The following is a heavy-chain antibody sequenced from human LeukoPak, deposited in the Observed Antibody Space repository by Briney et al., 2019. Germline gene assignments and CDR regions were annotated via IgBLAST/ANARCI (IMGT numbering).Heavy chain of an antibody. V-gene: IGHV3-23*01. CDR3: AKDGRPKVGYYDSSGYSPLGY. Sequence: GGSLRLSCAASGFTFRSSAMSWVRQAPGKGLEWVSTISDSSDSTYYADSVKGRFTISRDNSKNTLYLQMNSLRAEDTAVYYCAKDGRPKVGYYDSSGYSPLGYWGQGTLVTVSS. CDR1: GFTFRSSA. J-gene: IGHJ4*02. CDR2: ISDSSDST. D-gene: IGHD3-22*01.